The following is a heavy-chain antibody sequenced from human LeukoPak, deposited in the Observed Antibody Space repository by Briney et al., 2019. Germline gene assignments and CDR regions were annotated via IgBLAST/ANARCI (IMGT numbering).Heavy chain of an antibody. CDR1: GYFISSGYY. Sequence: SETLSLTCSVSGYFISSGYYWGWIRQPPGKGLEWIGSIYHSGSTYYNPSLKSRVTISVDTSKNQFSLKLSSVTAADTAVYYCAWVRGYCSSGSCGMDVWGQGTTVTVSS. J-gene: IGHJ6*02. CDR3: AWVRGYCSSGSCGMDV. D-gene: IGHD2-15*01. V-gene: IGHV4-38-2*01. CDR2: IYHSGST.